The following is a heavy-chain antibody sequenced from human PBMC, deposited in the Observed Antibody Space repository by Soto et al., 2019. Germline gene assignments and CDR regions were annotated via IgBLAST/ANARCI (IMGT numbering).Heavy chain of an antibody. D-gene: IGHD3-10*01. V-gene: IGHV1-18*01. CDR2: ISAYNGNT. Sequence: ASVKVSCKASGYTFTSYGISWVRQAPGQGLEWMGWISAYNGNTNYAQKLQGRVTMTTDTSTSTAYMELRSLRSDDTAVYYCARSMVRGVIFEGNNWFDPWGQGTLVTVSS. CDR3: ARSMVRGVIFEGNNWFDP. CDR1: GYTFTSYG. J-gene: IGHJ5*02.